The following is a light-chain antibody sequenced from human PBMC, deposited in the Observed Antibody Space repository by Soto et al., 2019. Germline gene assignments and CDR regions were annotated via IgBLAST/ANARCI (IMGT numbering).Light chain of an antibody. CDR3: QQYGDSPWT. CDR2: AS. Sequence: EIVLTQSPGTLSLSPGERATLSCRASQSVTSRYLAWYQHKPGQAPRRLIYASIRATGIPDRFSGSGSGTDFTLTISRLEPDDFAVYYCQQYGDSPWTFGPGTKVDVQ. J-gene: IGKJ3*01. V-gene: IGKV3-20*01. CDR1: QSVTSRY.